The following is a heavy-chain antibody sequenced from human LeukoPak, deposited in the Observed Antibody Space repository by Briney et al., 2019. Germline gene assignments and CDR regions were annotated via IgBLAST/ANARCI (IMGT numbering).Heavy chain of an antibody. Sequence: PGGSLRLSCTGAGFTFATYTFNWVRQAPGKGLEWVASIGATQTYIYYADSVKGRFTISRDNSKNMLYLQMNSLRAEDTAVYYCARRLLTGYYEFWGQGTLVTVSS. V-gene: IGHV3-21*01. J-gene: IGHJ4*02. CDR1: GFTFATYT. CDR2: IGATQTYI. D-gene: IGHD3-9*01. CDR3: ARRLLTGYYEF.